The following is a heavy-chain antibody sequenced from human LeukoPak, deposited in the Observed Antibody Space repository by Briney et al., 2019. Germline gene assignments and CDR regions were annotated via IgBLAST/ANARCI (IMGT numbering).Heavy chain of an antibody. V-gene: IGHV3-7*04. CDR3: AREGSASYYSAFDF. CDR1: GFTFSRYW. J-gene: IGHJ3*01. D-gene: IGHD3-10*01. Sequence: GGSLRLSCAASGFTFSRYWMTWVRQAPGKGLEWVANIKQDGGEEYYVDSVKGRFTISRNNAKNSLYLQMNSLRAEDTAVYYCAREGSASYYSAFDFWGQGTMVTVSS. CDR2: IKQDGGEE.